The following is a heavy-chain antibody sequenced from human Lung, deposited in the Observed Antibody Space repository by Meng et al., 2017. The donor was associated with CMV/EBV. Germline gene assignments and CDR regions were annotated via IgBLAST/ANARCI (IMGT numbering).Heavy chain of an antibody. CDR1: GFTFDSYA. CDR3: AKGESGYSRGAFDY. V-gene: IGHV3-23*01. J-gene: IGHJ4*02. D-gene: IGHD6-13*01. CDR2: ISGSAGAK. Sequence: EVQLLESXGGLVQPXXSGXXXXXXSGFTFDSYAMNWVRQAPGKGLEWVSSISGSAGAKYYAASVKGRLTIYRDDSNNMLSLQMNSLRAEDTAVYYCAKGESGYSRGAFDYWGQGILFNVSS.